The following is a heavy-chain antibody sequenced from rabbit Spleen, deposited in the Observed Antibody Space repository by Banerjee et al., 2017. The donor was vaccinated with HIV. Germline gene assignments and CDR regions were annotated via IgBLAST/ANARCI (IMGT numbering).Heavy chain of an antibody. CDR1: GFSFSSNW. J-gene: IGHJ4*01. V-gene: IGHV1S45*01. D-gene: IGHD2-1*01. Sequence: LEESGGGLVKPGGTLTLTCTVSGFSFSSNWICWVRQAPGKGLEWIACIDTNDGDTDYASWAKGRFTISKTSSTTVTLQMTSLTDADTATYFCARSIGTTSDLWGQGTLVTVS. CDR3: ARSIGTTSDL. CDR2: IDTNDGDT.